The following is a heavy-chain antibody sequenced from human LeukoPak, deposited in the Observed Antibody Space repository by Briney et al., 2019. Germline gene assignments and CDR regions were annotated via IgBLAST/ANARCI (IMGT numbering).Heavy chain of an antibody. CDR2: IGDSGGNT. Sequence: PGGSLRLSCAASGFTFSSYPMTWVRQAPGKGLDWVSTIGDSGGNTFYADSVKGRSTISRDNSKNTLFLQMSSLRAEDTAVYYCARDVGITVGATDYWGQGALVTVSS. D-gene: IGHD1-26*01. V-gene: IGHV3-23*01. CDR1: GFTFSSYP. CDR3: ARDVGITVGATDY. J-gene: IGHJ4*02.